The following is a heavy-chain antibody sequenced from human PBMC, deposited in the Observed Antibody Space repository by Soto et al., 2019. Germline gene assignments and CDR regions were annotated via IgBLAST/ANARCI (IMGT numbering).Heavy chain of an antibody. CDR3: ASAPWHTLGY. D-gene: IGHD2-2*02. CDR2: IKQDGSDK. Sequence: GGSLRLSCAASGFTFSSYWMSWVRQAPGKGLEWVANIKQDGSDKYYVDSVKGRFTMSRDNTENSLYLQMNSLRAEDTAVYYCASAPWHTLGYWGQGTLVTVSS. CDR1: GFTFSSYW. V-gene: IGHV3-7*03. J-gene: IGHJ4*02.